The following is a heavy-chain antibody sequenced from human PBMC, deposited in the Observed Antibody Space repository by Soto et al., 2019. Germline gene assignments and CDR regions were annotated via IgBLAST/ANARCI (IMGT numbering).Heavy chain of an antibody. CDR1: DDSINSDKYY. CDR2: IYYRGNA. Sequence: SSETLSLTCSVSDDSINSDKYYWGWIRQPPGKGLEWIGSIYYRGNAYYNPSLQTRVTISLDKSRSQFSLKLNSVTAADSAVYFCARLEGLATIPYYFAFWGPGALVTVSS. V-gene: IGHV4-39*01. J-gene: IGHJ4*02. D-gene: IGHD3-9*01. CDR3: ARLEGLATIPYYFAF.